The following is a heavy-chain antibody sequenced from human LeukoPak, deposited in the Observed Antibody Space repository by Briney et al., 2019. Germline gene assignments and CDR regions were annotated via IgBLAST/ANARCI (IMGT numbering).Heavy chain of an antibody. V-gene: IGHV4-59*08. D-gene: IGHD1-1*01. Sequence: GYIYYSGSTHYNPSLNSRVTISVDTSKNQFSLKLSSVTAADTAVYYCARTSDDDDYFDYWGQGTLVTVSS. CDR2: IYYSGST. CDR3: ARTSDDDDYFDY. J-gene: IGHJ4*02.